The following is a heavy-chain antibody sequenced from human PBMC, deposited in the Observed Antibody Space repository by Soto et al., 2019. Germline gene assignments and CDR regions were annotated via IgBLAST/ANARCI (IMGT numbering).Heavy chain of an antibody. CDR3: ARLVADSSWYYYGLDV. D-gene: IGHD3-10*01. J-gene: IGHJ6*02. CDR1: GFSLTTGRMG. V-gene: IGHV2-26*03. CDR2: IFSNNER. Sequence: QVTLKESGPELVKATETLTLTCSISGFSLTTGRMGVSWIRQPPGKALEWLAHIFSNNERSYTTSLQHRLSTSAENTQRQVVLTMTDVGPVDTATYFCARLVADSSWYYYGLDVWGQGASVTVS.